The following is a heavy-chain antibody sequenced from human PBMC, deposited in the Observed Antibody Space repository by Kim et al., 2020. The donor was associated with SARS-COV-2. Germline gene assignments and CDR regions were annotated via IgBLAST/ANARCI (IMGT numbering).Heavy chain of an antibody. D-gene: IGHD5-12*01. V-gene: IGHV4-34*01. CDR3: AKVEMATIRGAFDI. Sequence: SETLSLTCAVYGGSFSGYYWSWIRQPPGKGLEWVGEINHSGSTNYNPSLKSRVTISVDTSKNQFSLKLSSVTAADTAVYYCAKVEMATIRGAFDIWGQGTMVTVSS. J-gene: IGHJ3*02. CDR2: INHSGST. CDR1: GGSFSGYY.